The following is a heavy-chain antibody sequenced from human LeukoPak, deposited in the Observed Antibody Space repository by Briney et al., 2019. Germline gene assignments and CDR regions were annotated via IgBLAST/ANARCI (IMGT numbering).Heavy chain of an antibody. J-gene: IGHJ3*02. D-gene: IGHD2-15*01. V-gene: IGHV4-39*01. Sequence: SETLSLTCTVSGVSITSSTYYWGWIRPPPGKGLVWVGSIYYSGDTSYNPSLKSRVTISVDTSKNQLSLKLSSVTAADTAVYYCARHLYCTSGSCYHYAFDIWGQGKMVTVSS. CDR1: GVSITSSTYY. CDR3: ARHLYCTSGSCYHYAFDI. CDR2: IYYSGDT.